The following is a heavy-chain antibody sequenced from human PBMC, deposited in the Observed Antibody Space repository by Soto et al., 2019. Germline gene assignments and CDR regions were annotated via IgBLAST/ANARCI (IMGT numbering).Heavy chain of an antibody. J-gene: IGHJ4*02. V-gene: IGHV1-45*02. CDR2: ITPFSGDV. CDR1: GNTFSYRY. Sequence: SVKVSCKALGNTFSYRYLHWVRQAPGQALEWMGWITPFSGDVHYAQKFQERVTLTRDRSINTAYMRMSSLRSEDTAIYFCASGGAGSGPFTWELPDHWGQGTLVTVS. CDR3: ASGGAGSGPFTWELPDH. D-gene: IGHD1-26*01.